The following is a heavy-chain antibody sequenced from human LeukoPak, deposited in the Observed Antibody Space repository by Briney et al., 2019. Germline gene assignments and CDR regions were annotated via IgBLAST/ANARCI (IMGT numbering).Heavy chain of an antibody. CDR1: GFTFSSYA. Sequence: PGGSLRLSCAASGFTFSSYAMSWVRQVPGKGLEWVSSISSSSSYIYYADSVKGRFTISRDNAKNSLYLQMNSLRAEDTAVYYCARARGAGTTRLDYWGQGTLVTVSS. J-gene: IGHJ4*02. V-gene: IGHV3-21*01. CDR2: ISSSSSYI. CDR3: ARARGAGTTRLDY. D-gene: IGHD1-7*01.